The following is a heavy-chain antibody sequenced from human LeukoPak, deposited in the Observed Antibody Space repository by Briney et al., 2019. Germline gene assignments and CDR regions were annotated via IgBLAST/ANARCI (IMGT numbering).Heavy chain of an antibody. CDR1: GFTFSRYW. CDR2: IKEDGTVK. V-gene: IGHV3-7*02. D-gene: IGHD3-10*01. CDR3: AASITMFDY. J-gene: IGHJ4*02. Sequence: PGGSLRLSCAASGFTFSRYWMCWVRQAPGKGLEWVANIKEDGTVKYYVESVKGRFTISRDNAKNSLYLQMNSLRAEDTAVYYCAASITMFDYWGQGTLVTVSS.